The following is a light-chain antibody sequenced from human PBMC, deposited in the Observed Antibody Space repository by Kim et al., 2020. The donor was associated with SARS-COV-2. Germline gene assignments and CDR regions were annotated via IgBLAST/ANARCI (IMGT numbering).Light chain of an antibody. CDR2: SNT. Sequence: QSLQTQPPSASGAPGQSVTISCSGSDSNIGSNTVSWFQFVPGKPPKLIIHSNTDRPSGVPDRFSGSKSGTSASLAISGLQSEDEADYYCSARDDRVNGWVFGGGTKVTVL. CDR3: SARDDRVNGWV. V-gene: IGLV1-44*01. CDR1: DSNIGSNT. J-gene: IGLJ3*02.